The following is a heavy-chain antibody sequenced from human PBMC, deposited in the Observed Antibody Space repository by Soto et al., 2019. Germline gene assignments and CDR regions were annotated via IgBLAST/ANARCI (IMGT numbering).Heavy chain of an antibody. V-gene: IGHV3-74*01. D-gene: IGHD1-26*01. J-gene: IGHJ3*01. CDR1: GFTFSYYW. CDR3: ARGVRGAFDV. CDR2: IHSDGSST. Sequence: EVQLVESGGGLVQPGESLRLSCAASGFTFSYYWMHWVRQAPGKGLVWVSRIHSDGSSTTYADSVKGRFTISRDNARNALYLQMNSLRAEDTAVYYCARGVRGAFDVWGQGTVVTVSS.